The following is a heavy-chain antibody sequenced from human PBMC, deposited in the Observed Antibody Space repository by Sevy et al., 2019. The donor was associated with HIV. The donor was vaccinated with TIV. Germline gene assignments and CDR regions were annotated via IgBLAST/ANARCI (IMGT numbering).Heavy chain of an antibody. J-gene: IGHJ4*02. Sequence: GGSLRLSCATSGFTFDDYTMHWVRQAPGKGLEWVSGISWNSGSIGYADSVKGRFTISRDNAKNSLYLQMNSLRAEDTALYYCAKDISGEGEGSCYFDYWGQGTQVTVSS. CDR3: AKDISGEGEGSCYFDY. D-gene: IGHD3-10*01. V-gene: IGHV3-9*01. CDR2: ISWNSGSI. CDR1: GFTFDDYT.